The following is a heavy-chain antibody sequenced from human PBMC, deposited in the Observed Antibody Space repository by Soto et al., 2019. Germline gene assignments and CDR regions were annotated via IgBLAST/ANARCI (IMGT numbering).Heavy chain of an antibody. V-gene: IGHV3-23*01. CDR3: AKADYGDYGFDY. CDR2: ISDSGGST. CDR1: GIIFNSYA. Sequence: EVQLLESGGGLVQPGGSLRLSCAASGIIFNSYAMSWVRQAPGKGLEWVSGISDSGGSTYYADSVKGRFTISRDNSKNTLYLQMNSLRAEDTAVYYCAKADYGDYGFDYWGHGTLVTVSS. J-gene: IGHJ4*01. D-gene: IGHD4-17*01.